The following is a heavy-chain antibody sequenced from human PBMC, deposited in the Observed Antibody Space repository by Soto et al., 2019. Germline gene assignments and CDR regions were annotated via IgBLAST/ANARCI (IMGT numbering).Heavy chain of an antibody. CDR2: IYNSGST. D-gene: IGHD2-2*01. Sequence: QLQLQESGPGLVKPSETLSLTCTVSGGSISSYHWTWIRQPPGKGLEWIGDIYNSGSTNYNPSLKSRLTISVDTSNNHFSLRLSSVTAADTAVYYCAEEMGFCTTTSCHAGPLYYYMDVWGKGTTVTVSS. CDR3: AEEMGFCTTTSCHAGPLYYYMDV. V-gene: IGHV4-59*01. CDR1: GGSISSYH. J-gene: IGHJ6*03.